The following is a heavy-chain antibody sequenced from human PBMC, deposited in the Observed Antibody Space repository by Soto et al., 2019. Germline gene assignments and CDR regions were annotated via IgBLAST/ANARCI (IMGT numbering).Heavy chain of an antibody. Sequence: GGSLRLSCAASGFTFSSYAMHWVRQAPGKGLEWVAVISYDGSNKYYADSVKGRFTISRDNSKNTLYLQMNSLRAEDTAVYYCARDRNGYYDSSGYYSDAFDIWGQGTMVTVSS. CDR2: ISYDGSNK. CDR3: ARDRNGYYDSSGYYSDAFDI. V-gene: IGHV3-30-3*01. J-gene: IGHJ3*02. CDR1: GFTFSSYA. D-gene: IGHD3-22*01.